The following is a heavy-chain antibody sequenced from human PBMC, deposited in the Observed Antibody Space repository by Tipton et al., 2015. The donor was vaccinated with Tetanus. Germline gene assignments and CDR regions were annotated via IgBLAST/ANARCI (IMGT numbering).Heavy chain of an antibody. D-gene: IGHD2-15*01. J-gene: IGHJ4*02. V-gene: IGHV4-59*01. CDR1: GGSISSYY. CDR3: ARAPCSGGSCRNAYFDY. Sequence: TLSLTCTVSGGSISSYYWSWIRQPPGKGLEWIGYIYYSGSTNYNPSLKSRVTISVDTSKNQFSLKLSSVTAADTAVYYCARAPCSGGSCRNAYFDYWGQGTLVTVSS. CDR2: IYYSGST.